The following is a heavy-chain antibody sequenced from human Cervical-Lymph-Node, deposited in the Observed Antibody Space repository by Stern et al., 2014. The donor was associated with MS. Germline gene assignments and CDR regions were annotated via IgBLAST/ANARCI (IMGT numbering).Heavy chain of an antibody. Sequence: AVTWVRQAPGQGLEWMGWINTETGNPTYAQGFAGRLVFSLDTSVSTAYLQITSLKAEDTAVYYCARVSNSGYYGDHWGQGTLVTVSS. CDR3: ARVSNSGYYGDH. CDR1: A. J-gene: IGHJ4*02. CDR2: INTETGNP. D-gene: IGHD3-22*01. V-gene: IGHV7-4-1*02.